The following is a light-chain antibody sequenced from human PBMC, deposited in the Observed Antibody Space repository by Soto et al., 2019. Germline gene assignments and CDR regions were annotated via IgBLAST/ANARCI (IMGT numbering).Light chain of an antibody. CDR3: QQYGTSPLYS. V-gene: IGKV3-20*01. CDR1: QSVSSSY. J-gene: IGKJ2*01. CDR2: ATA. Sequence: EIVLTQSPGTLSLSPGERATLTCRASQSVSSSYLAWYQQKPGHAPRLLIYATASRATGIPDRFSGSGSGTDFTLTISRLEPEDFAVYFCQQYGTSPLYSFGQGTNLEIK.